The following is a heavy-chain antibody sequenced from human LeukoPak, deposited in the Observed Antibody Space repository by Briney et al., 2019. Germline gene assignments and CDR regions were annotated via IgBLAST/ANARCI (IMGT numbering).Heavy chain of an antibody. Sequence: GGSLRLSCAASGFTFSSYAMSWVRQAPGKGLEWVSAISGSGGSTYYADSVKGRFTISRDNSKNTLYLQMNSLRAEDTAVYYCARVPYSGTIFDPWGQGTLVTVSS. CDR2: ISGSGGST. V-gene: IGHV3-23*01. CDR1: GFTFSSYA. J-gene: IGHJ5*02. CDR3: ARVPYSGTIFDP. D-gene: IGHD1-26*01.